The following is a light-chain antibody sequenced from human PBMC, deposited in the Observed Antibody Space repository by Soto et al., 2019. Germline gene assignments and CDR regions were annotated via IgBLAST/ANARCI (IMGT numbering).Light chain of an antibody. CDR3: QTYDNWSSWT. CDR2: DAS. Sequence: EIVMTQSPATLSVSPGERATLSCKASQSVRSNLAWYQQKPGQAPRLLIYDASTRDTGIPARFSGSGSGTEFTLTITSLQSEDYAFYYCQTYDNWSSWTFGQGTKVEIK. V-gene: IGKV3D-15*01. J-gene: IGKJ1*01. CDR1: QSVRSN.